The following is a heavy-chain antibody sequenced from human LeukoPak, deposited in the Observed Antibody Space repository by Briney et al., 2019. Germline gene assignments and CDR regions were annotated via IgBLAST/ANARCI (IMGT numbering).Heavy chain of an antibody. Sequence: VASVKVSCKASGYTFTSYGISWVRQAPGQGLEWMGWISAYNGNTNYAQKLQGRVTMTTDTSTSTAYMELRCLRSDDTAVYYCARVQWYYYDSSGYSPNWFDPWGQGTLVTVSS. V-gene: IGHV1-18*01. CDR3: ARVQWYYYDSSGYSPNWFDP. D-gene: IGHD3-22*01. CDR2: ISAYNGNT. CDR1: GYTFTSYG. J-gene: IGHJ5*02.